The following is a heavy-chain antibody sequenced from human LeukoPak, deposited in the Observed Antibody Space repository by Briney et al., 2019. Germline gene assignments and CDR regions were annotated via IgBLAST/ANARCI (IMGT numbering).Heavy chain of an antibody. V-gene: IGHV1-69*01. CDR3: ARERKEYSSSWHFDY. D-gene: IGHD6-13*01. J-gene: IGHJ4*02. Sequence: ASVKVSRKASGGTFSSYAISWVRQAPGQGLEWMGGIIPIFGTANYAQKFQGRVTITADESTSTAYMELSSLRSEDTAVYYCARERKEYSSSWHFDYWGQGTLVTVSS. CDR1: GGTFSSYA. CDR2: IIPIFGTA.